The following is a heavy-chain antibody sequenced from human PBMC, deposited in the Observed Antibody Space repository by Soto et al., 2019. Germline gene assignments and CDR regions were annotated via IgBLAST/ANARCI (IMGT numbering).Heavy chain of an antibody. Sequence: QVQLVQSGAEVKKPGASVKVSCKAYGYTFTSDGIGWVRQAPGQGLEWMGWISVYNGKTNYIETFKERVSMTKDTSTITAYMELRSLRSDDTAVYYCATVSPTTTATIHNWGQGTLLIVSS. CDR2: ISVYNGKT. CDR3: ATVSPTTTATIHN. V-gene: IGHV1-18*01. D-gene: IGHD4-17*01. J-gene: IGHJ4*02. CDR1: GYTFTSDG.